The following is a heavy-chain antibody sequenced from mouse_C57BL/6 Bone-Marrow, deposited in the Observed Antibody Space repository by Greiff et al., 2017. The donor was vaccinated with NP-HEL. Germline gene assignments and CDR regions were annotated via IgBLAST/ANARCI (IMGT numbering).Heavy chain of an antibody. CDR1: GYTFTDYS. V-gene: IGHV1-77*01. CDR3: GRELSGFAY. CDR2: ICPGSGST. J-gene: IGHJ3*01. Sequence: VQLQESGAELVKPGASVKISCKASGYTFTDYSINWVKQRPGQGLEWIGRICPGSGSTYYNEQFKGKATLTADKSSSTVYMQLRSLRSEVSAVYFCGRELSGFAYWGQGTLVTVSA. D-gene: IGHD1-1*01.